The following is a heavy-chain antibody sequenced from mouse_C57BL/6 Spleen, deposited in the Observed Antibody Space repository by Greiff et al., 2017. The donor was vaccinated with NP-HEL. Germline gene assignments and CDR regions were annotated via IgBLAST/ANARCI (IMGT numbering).Heavy chain of an antibody. J-gene: IGHJ2*01. CDR3: ARVDGNY. Sequence: EVMLVESGGGLVKPGGSLKLPCAASGFTFSDYGMHWVRQAPEKGLEWVAYISSGSSTIYYADTVKGRFTISRDNAKNTLFLQLPSLRSEDTAMYYCARVDGNYWGQGTTLTVSS. CDR2: ISSGSSTI. D-gene: IGHD2-1*01. CDR1: GFTFSDYG. V-gene: IGHV5-17*01.